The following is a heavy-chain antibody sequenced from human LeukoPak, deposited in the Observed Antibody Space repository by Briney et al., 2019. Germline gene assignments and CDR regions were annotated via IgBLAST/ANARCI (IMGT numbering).Heavy chain of an antibody. CDR3: ARNRPGGWFDP. Sequence: SETLSLTCNVYGGSFSDYFWDWIRQPPGKGLEWIGEINHGGSTNYSPSLKSRVTISVDTSKNQVSLKLSSVTAADTAVYYCARNRPGGWFDPWGQGILVTVSS. D-gene: IGHD1-14*01. CDR1: GGSFSDYF. V-gene: IGHV4-34*01. J-gene: IGHJ5*02. CDR2: INHGGST.